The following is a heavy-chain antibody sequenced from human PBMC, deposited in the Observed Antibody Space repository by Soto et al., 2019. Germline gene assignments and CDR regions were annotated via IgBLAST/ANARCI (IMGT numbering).Heavy chain of an antibody. V-gene: IGHV1-18*01. J-gene: IGHJ4*02. CDR2: ISTFNGKT. Sequence: ASVKVSCKASGYKFSSYGITWVRQAPGQGLEWLGWISTFNGKTIYAQNLQDRVTMTIDASTSAAYLELRSLRSDDTALYYCARVNEGVYYDSRGYFDYWGQGTLLTVSS. CDR1: GYKFSSYG. CDR3: ARVNEGVYYDSRGYFDY. D-gene: IGHD3-22*01.